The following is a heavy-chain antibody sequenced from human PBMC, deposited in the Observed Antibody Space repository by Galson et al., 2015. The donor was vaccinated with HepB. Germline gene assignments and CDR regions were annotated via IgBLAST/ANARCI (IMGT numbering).Heavy chain of an antibody. CDR2: ITPSGTTT. Sequence: SVKVSCKASGYTFSTYYIHWVRQAPGQGLEWMGMITPSGTTTNYAQKFQGRVTMTRDTPTSTVYMQLTNLRSEDTAVYYCARDSLGSYQFDYWGQGTLITVSS. V-gene: IGHV1-46*01. CDR1: GYTFSTYY. D-gene: IGHD3-16*02. CDR3: ARDSLGSYQFDY. J-gene: IGHJ4*02.